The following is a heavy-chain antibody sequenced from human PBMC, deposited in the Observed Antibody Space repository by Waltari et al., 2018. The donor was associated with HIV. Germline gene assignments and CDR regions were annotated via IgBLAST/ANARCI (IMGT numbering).Heavy chain of an antibody. V-gene: IGHV1-69*12. D-gene: IGHD2-8*01. J-gene: IGHJ4*02. CDR1: GGTFSSYA. CDR2: ISPILGTA. CDR3: ASRMGCTNGVCYGNYFDY. Sequence: QVQLVQSGAEVKKPGSSVKVSCKASGGTFSSYAISWVRQAPGQGLEWMGGISPILGTANYAQKFQGRVTITADESTSTAYMELSSLRSEDTAVYYCASRMGCTNGVCYGNYFDYWGQGTLVTVSS.